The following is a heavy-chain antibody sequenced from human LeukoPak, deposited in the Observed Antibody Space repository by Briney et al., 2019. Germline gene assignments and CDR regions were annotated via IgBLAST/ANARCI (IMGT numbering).Heavy chain of an antibody. CDR1: GFTFSSTA. CDR3: ARCAQVGSTSCSFDY. V-gene: IGHV3-23*01. CDR2: ISGSGVST. Sequence: GGSLRLSCAASGFTFSSTAMSWVRQAPGKGLEWVSAISGSGVSTYYADSVKGRFTISRANSKNTLHLQMNSLRAEDTAVYYCARCAQVGSTSCSFDYWGQGTLVTVSS. J-gene: IGHJ4*02. D-gene: IGHD2-2*01.